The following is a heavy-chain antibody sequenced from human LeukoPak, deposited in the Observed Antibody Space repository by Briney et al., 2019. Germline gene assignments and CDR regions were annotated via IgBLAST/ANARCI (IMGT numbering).Heavy chain of an antibody. J-gene: IGHJ6*03. V-gene: IGHV4-39*01. CDR3: ARRTPYYYYMDV. CDR1: GGSISAYY. Sequence: SETLSLTCTVSGGSISAYYWSWIRQPPGKGLEWIGSIYYSGSTYYNPSLKSRVTISVDTSKNQFSLKLSSVTAADTAVYYCARRTPYYYYMDVWGKGTTVTVSS. CDR2: IYYSGST.